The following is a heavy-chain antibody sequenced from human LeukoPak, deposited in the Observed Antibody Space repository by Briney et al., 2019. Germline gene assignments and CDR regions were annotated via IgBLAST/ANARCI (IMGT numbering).Heavy chain of an antibody. J-gene: IGHJ4*02. CDR1: GFTFSSYA. V-gene: IGHV3-23*01. D-gene: IGHD4-17*01. CDR2: ISGSGGST. Sequence: GGSLRLSRAASGFTFSSYAMSWVRQAPGKGLEWVSAISGSGGSTYYADSVKGRFTISRDNSKNTLYLQMNSLRAEDTAVYYCAKDLRGYGTYYFDYWGQGTLVTVSS. CDR3: AKDLRGYGTYYFDY.